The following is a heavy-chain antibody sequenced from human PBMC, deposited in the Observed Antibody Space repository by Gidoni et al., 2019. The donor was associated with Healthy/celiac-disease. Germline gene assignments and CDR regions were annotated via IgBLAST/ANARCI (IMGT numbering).Heavy chain of an antibody. CDR2: IIPIFGTA. CDR1: GGTFSSYA. V-gene: IGHV1-69*01. J-gene: IGHJ6*02. D-gene: IGHD4-17*01. CDR3: ERDPDYGGNSEYYYGMDV. Sequence: PGSSVKVSCKASGGTFSSYAISWVRQAPGQGLEWMGGIIPIFGTANYAQKFQGRVTITADESTSTAYMELSSLRSEDTAVYYCERDPDYGGNSEYYYGMDVWGQGTTVTVSS.